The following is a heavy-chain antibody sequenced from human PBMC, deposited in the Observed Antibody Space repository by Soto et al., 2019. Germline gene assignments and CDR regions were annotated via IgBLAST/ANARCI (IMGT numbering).Heavy chain of an antibody. V-gene: IGHV1-69*01. J-gene: IGHJ5*02. D-gene: IGHD6-13*01. CDR1: GGTFSSYA. Sequence: QVQLVQSGAEVKKPGSSVKVSCKASGGTFSSYAISWVRQAPGQGLEWMGGISPIFGTANYAQKFQGRVTITADESTRPAYVELSSPRSQDTAVYYGAPSPGIASADGSFDPWGQGTLVTVSS. CDR3: APSPGIASADGSFDP. CDR2: ISPIFGTA.